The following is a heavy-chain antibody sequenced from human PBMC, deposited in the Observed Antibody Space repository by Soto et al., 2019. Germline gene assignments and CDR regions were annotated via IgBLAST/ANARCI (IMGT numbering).Heavy chain of an antibody. CDR3: ANNMVRRRWYFDY. CDR1: RFSFSSYG. Sequence: QVQLVESGGGVVQPGKSLRLSCSASRFSFSSYGMHWVRQAPGKGLQWVAAIASDGSETYYTDSVKGRFTISRDNSKNTLYLEMNSLRPEDTAVYYCANNMVRRRWYFDYWGQGTLVTVSS. CDR2: IASDGSET. J-gene: IGHJ4*02. V-gene: IGHV3-30*18. D-gene: IGHD3-10*01.